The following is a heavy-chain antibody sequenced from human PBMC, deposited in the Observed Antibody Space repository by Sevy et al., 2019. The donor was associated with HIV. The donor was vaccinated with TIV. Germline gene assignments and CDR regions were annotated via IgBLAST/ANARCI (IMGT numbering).Heavy chain of an antibody. Sequence: GESLKISCQASGYSFTAHWIGWVRQKPGKGLEWMGILFPGSCDWRSFQGQASFSADRYNNTAYIQWGRLKDSDSAVYYCAWGGHLPLDAFDVWGLGTMVTVSS. V-gene: IGHV5-51*01. J-gene: IGHJ3*01. CDR2: LFPGSCDW. CDR3: AWGGHLPLDAFDV. CDR1: GYSFTAHW. D-gene: IGHD3-3*01.